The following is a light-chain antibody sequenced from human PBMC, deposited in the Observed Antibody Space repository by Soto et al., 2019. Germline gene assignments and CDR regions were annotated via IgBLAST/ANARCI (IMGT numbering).Light chain of an antibody. CDR3: SLYTSENTYV. J-gene: IGLJ1*01. CDR2: EAS. V-gene: IGLV2-18*01. CDR1: STDFVSYNR. Sequence: LTQPPSVSVSPGQTVTISCTGTSTDFVSYNRVSWYQQPPGTAPKLIIYEASNRPSGVPDRFSGSKSGNTASLTISGLQAADEADYYCSLYTSENTYVFGTGTKLTVL.